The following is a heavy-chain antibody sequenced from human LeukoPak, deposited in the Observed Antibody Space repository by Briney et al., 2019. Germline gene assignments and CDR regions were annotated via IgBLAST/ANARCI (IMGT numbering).Heavy chain of an antibody. CDR3: ARDDCGDTCYPGGY. Sequence: GASVKVSCKASGYIFTKHVVHWVRQAPGQRPEWMGWIKAGNGDTKYSQNFQDRLTITRDTSASTVYMELSSLTSEDTALYYCARDDCGDTCYPGGYWGQGTLVTVSS. V-gene: IGHV1-3*01. D-gene: IGHD2-21*01. CDR1: GYIFTKHV. J-gene: IGHJ4*02. CDR2: IKAGNGDT.